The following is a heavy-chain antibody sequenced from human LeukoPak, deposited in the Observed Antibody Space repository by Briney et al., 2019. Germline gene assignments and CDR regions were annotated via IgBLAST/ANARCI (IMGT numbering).Heavy chain of an antibody. V-gene: IGHV3-7*01. CDR2: IKKDGSEK. D-gene: IGHD3-22*01. Sequence: GGSLRLSCAASRFTFSSYWMSWVRQAPGKGLEWVANIKKDGSEKYYVDSVKGRFTISRDNAKNSLILQMNSLRAEDTAVYYCARGVGNYRYYFDSWGQGTLVTVSS. CDR1: RFTFSSYW. CDR3: ARGVGNYRYYFDS. J-gene: IGHJ4*02.